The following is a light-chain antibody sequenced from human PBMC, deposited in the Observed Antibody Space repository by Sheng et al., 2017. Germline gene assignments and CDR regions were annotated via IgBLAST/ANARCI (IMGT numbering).Light chain of an antibody. CDR3: SSYTSSITPYV. CDR1: SSDVGGYKH. CDR2: DVS. V-gene: IGLV2-14*01. Sequence: QSALTQPASVSGSPGQSITVSCTGSSSDVGGYKHVSWYQQHPGKAPKLMIYDVSNRPSGVSNRFSGSKSGNTASLTISGLQAEDEADYYCSSYTSSITPYVFGTGTKVTVL. J-gene: IGLJ1*01.